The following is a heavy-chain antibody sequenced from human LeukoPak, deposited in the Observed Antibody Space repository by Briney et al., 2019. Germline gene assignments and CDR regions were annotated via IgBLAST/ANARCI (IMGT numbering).Heavy chain of an antibody. Sequence: PSETLSLTCTVSGGSISSSSYYWGWIRQPPGKGLEWIGSIYYSGSTYHNPSLKSRVTISVDTSKNQFSLKLSSVTAADTAVYYCARHVSVSISSWSKIRYGNWFDPWGQGTLVTVSS. J-gene: IGHJ5*02. V-gene: IGHV4-39*01. D-gene: IGHD6-13*01. CDR2: IYYSGST. CDR1: GGSISSSSYY. CDR3: ARHVSVSISSWSKIRYGNWFDP.